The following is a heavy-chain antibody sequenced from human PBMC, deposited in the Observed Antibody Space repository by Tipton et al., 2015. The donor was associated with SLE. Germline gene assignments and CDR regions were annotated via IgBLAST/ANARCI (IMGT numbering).Heavy chain of an antibody. Sequence: SLRLSCAASRFTFSDYAMHWVRQAPGKGLEWVSSISGRGGTPYYADSVKGRFTISRDNSRGVLYLQMNGVRVDDTALYYCARAPEGHCSGGTCFRSSSSYYMDVWGTGTTVRVSS. D-gene: IGHD2-15*01. V-gene: IGHV3-23*01. CDR2: ISGRGGTP. J-gene: IGHJ6*03. CDR1: RFTFSDYA. CDR3: ARAPEGHCSGGTCFRSSSSYYMDV.